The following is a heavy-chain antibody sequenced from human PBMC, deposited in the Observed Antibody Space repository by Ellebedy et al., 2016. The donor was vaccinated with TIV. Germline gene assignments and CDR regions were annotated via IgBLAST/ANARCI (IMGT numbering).Heavy chain of an antibody. Sequence: PGGSLRLSCKGSGYSFTSYWIGWVRQMPGKGLEWMGIIYPGDSDTRYSPSFQGQVTISADKSISTAYLQWSSLKASDTAMYYCARRSTVATISSHYYGMDVWGQGTTVTVSS. D-gene: IGHD5-12*01. CDR2: IYPGDSDT. J-gene: IGHJ6*02. V-gene: IGHV5-51*01. CDR3: ARRSTVATISSHYYGMDV. CDR1: GYSFTSYW.